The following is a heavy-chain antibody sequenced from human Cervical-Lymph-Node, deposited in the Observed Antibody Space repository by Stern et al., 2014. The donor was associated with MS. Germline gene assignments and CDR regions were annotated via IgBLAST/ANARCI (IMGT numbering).Heavy chain of an antibody. CDR3: ATTRWDLFTWNWFDP. J-gene: IGHJ5*02. Sequence: QVQLVESGPGLVKPSQTLSLTCTVSGGSISSSGYYWSWIRQPADKGLEWIGRIHASGSTYYNPSLKSRVTISMDTAQDQFSLKLPSVTAADTAVYYCATTRWDLFTWNWFDPWGQGTLVTVSS. CDR2: IHASGST. D-gene: IGHD1-26*01. V-gene: IGHV4-61*02. CDR1: GGSISSSGYY.